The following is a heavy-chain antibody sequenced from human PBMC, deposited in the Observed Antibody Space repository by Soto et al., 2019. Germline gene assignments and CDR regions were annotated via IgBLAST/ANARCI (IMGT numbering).Heavy chain of an antibody. CDR1: GHRLMNFW. CDR3: RATRAIGKYYFDY. CDR2: IYPGDSDT. Sequence: EVQLVQSGADVKKPGESLKISCQASGHRLMNFWIGWVRQMPGKGLEWMGSIYPGDSDTRYSPSLQGQVTISADKSTSTAYLQWSSLKASDTAMYYCRATRAIGKYYFDYWGQGTLVTVPS. J-gene: IGHJ4*02. V-gene: IGHV5-51*03. D-gene: IGHD2-2*01.